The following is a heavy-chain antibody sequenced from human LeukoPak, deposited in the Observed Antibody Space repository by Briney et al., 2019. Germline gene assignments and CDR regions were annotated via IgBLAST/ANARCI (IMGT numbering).Heavy chain of an antibody. Sequence: GGSLRLSCAAYGFTFSSYAMSWVRQAPGKGLEWVSGISGSGGTTYYADSVKGRFTISRDNSKNTLYLQMNSLRAEDTAVYYCAKVRRVAVAGSIDYWGQGTLVTVSS. V-gene: IGHV3-23*01. CDR1: GFTFSSYA. CDR3: AKVRRVAVAGSIDY. J-gene: IGHJ4*02. CDR2: ISGSGGTT. D-gene: IGHD6-19*01.